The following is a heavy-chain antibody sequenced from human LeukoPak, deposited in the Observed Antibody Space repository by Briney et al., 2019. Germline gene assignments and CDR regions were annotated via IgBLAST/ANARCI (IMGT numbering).Heavy chain of an antibody. CDR2: IYSGGST. D-gene: IGHD3-10*01. J-gene: IGHJ3*02. CDR1: GFTVSSNY. Sequence: PGGSLRLSCAASGFTVSSNYMSWVRQAPGKGLEWVSVIYSGGSTYYADSVKGRFTISRDNSKNTLYLQMNSLRAEDTAVYYCASLVLLWFGELSGAFDIWGQGTMVTVSS. V-gene: IGHV3-66*01. CDR3: ASLVLLWFGELSGAFDI.